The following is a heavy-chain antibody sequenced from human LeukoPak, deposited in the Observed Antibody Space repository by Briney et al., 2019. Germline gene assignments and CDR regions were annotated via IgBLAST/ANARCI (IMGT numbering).Heavy chain of an antibody. Sequence: SETLSLTCAVSGYSISSGYYWGWIRQPPGKGLEWIGSIYHSGSTYYNASLKSRVTISVDTSKNQFSLKLSSVTAADTAVYYCARGKRYCSGGSCYSSRYYYYYMDVWGKGTTVTVSS. CDR1: GYSISSGYY. CDR3: ARGKRYCSGGSCYSSRYYYYYMDV. V-gene: IGHV4-38-2*01. D-gene: IGHD2-15*01. CDR2: IYHSGST. J-gene: IGHJ6*03.